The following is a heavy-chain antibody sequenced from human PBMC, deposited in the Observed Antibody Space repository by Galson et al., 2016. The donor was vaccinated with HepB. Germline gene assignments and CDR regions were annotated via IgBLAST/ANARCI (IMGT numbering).Heavy chain of an antibody. V-gene: IGHV3-7*01. Sequence: DPLKGRFTISRDNAKNPLLLQMNSLRAEDTAVYYCTRDRLSSGYYPTYFDYWGQGTLVTVSS. CDR3: TRDRLSSGYYPTYFDY. D-gene: IGHD3-22*01. J-gene: IGHJ4*02.